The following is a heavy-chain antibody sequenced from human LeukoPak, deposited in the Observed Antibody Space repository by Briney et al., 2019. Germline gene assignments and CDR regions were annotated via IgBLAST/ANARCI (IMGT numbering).Heavy chain of an antibody. CDR1: SDSITTYY. CDR3: ARLRRVDYFDS. V-gene: IGHV4-59*08. D-gene: IGHD2-15*01. Sequence: SETLSLTCTVSSDSITTYYWSWIRQPPGKGLEWIGFVYYSESNFNPSLKSRVTMSLDTSKSQFSLKLTSVTAADTAVYYCARLRRVDYFDSWGQGTLVTVSS. CDR2: VYYSES. J-gene: IGHJ4*02.